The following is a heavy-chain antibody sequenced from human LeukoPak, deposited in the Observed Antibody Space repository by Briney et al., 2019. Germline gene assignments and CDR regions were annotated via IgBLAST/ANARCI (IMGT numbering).Heavy chain of an antibody. V-gene: IGHV4-39*01. D-gene: IGHD1-26*01. CDR3: ARLAVGAYGDSLDY. Sequence: SETLSLTCTVSGGSISSSSYYWGWIRQPPGKGLEWIGSIYHSGSTYYNPSLKSRVTISVDTSKNQFSLKLSSVTAADTAVYYCARLAVGAYGDSLDYWGQGTLVTVSS. J-gene: IGHJ4*02. CDR1: GGSISSSSYY. CDR2: IYHSGST.